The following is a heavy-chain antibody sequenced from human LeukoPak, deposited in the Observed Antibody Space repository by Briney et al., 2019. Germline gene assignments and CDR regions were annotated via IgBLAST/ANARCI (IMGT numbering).Heavy chain of an antibody. CDR3: ATARPYYDNFVY. CDR2: IIPIFGTA. CDR1: GGTFSSYA. D-gene: IGHD3-22*01. V-gene: IGHV1-69*13. J-gene: IGHJ4*02. Sequence: WASVKVSCKASGGTFSSYAISWVRHAPGQGLEWMGGIIPIFGTANYAQKFQGRVTITADESTSTAYMELSSLRSEDTAVYYCATARPYYDNFVYWGQGTLVTVSS.